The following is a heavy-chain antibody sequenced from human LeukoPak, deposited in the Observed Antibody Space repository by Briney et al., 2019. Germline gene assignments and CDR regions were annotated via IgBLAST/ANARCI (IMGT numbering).Heavy chain of an antibody. Sequence: SETLSLTCAVYGGSFSGYYWSWIRQPPGKGLEWIGEINHSGSTYYNPSLKSRVTISVDTSKNQFSLKLSSVTAADTAVYYCARDGSGSDYWGQGTLVTVSS. V-gene: IGHV4-34*01. J-gene: IGHJ4*02. CDR2: INHSGST. D-gene: IGHD6-19*01. CDR3: ARDGSGSDY. CDR1: GGSFSGYY.